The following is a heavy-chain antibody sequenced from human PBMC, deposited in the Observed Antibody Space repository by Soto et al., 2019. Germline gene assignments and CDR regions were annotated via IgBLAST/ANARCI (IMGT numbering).Heavy chain of an antibody. Sequence: SVKVSCKASGGTFSSYAISWVRQAPGQGLEWMGGIIPIFGTANYAQKFQGRVTITADESTSTAYMELSSLRSEDTAVYYCARGQYNVQYYYYYGTDVWGQGTTVTVSS. V-gene: IGHV1-69*13. CDR1: GGTFSSYA. J-gene: IGHJ6*02. D-gene: IGHD1-20*01. CDR2: IIPIFGTA. CDR3: ARGQYNVQYYYYYGTDV.